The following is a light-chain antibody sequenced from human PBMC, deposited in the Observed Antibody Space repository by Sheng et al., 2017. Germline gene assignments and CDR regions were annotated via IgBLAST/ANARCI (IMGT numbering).Light chain of an antibody. CDR1: QDIRKS. V-gene: IGKV1-33*01. CDR3: QQTYSTVWA. CDR2: DAS. J-gene: IGKJ1*01. Sequence: DIQMTQSPSSLSASVGDRVTITCQASQDIRKSLNWYQQKPGKAPKLLIYDASNLKTGGPSRFSGSGSGTKFIFTISSLQPEDFATYYCQQTYSTVWAFGQGTKVDVK.